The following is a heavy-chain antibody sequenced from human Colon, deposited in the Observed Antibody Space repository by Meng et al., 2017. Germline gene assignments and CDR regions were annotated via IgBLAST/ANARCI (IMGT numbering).Heavy chain of an antibody. Sequence: GESLKISCAASGFTFTNARMHWVRQAPGRGLEWVGRNKSKTDGGTIDYAAPVKGRFTISRDDSKKILYLPMNSLKTDDTAVYYGTTGWNFWGQGTLVTASS. CDR3: TTGWNF. CDR1: GFTFTNAR. J-gene: IGHJ4*02. CDR2: NKSKTDGGTI. V-gene: IGHV3-15*07. D-gene: IGHD2-15*01.